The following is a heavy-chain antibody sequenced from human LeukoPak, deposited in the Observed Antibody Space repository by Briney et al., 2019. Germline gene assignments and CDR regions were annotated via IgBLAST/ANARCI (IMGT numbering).Heavy chain of an antibody. J-gene: IGHJ6*02. V-gene: IGHV3-30*18. D-gene: IGHD2-8*01. CDR1: GFTFGSYG. CDR3: AEDLGYCTNGVCQYYYYGMDV. Sequence: GGSLRLSCAASGFTFGSYGMHWVRQAPGKGLEWVAVISYDGSNKYYADSVKGRFTISRDNSKNTLYLQMNSLRAEDTAVYYCAEDLGYCTNGVCQYYYYGMDVWGQGTTVTVSS. CDR2: ISYDGSNK.